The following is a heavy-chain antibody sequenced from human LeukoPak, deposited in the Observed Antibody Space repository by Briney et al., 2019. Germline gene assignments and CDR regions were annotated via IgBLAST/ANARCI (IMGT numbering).Heavy chain of an antibody. Sequence: GGSLRLSCAASGLTFSTYGMHWVRQAPGKGLEWVALIWYDGSNKYYADSVKGRFTISRDNSKNTLYLQMNSLRAEDTAVYYCAKRSDYSGYDYDLDYWGQGTLVTVSS. D-gene: IGHD5-12*01. J-gene: IGHJ4*02. CDR1: GLTFSTYG. V-gene: IGHV3-33*06. CDR3: AKRSDYSGYDYDLDY. CDR2: IWYDGSNK.